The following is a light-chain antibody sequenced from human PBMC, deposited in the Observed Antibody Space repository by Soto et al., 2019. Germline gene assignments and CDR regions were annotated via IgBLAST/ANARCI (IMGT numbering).Light chain of an antibody. CDR1: SSNIGSNY. CDR3: SSYKGSSTFV. CDR2: RNN. V-gene: IGLV1-47*01. J-gene: IGLJ1*01. Sequence: HSVLTQPPSASGTPVQRVTISCSGSSSNIGSNYVYWYQQLPGTAPKLLIYRNNQRPSGVPHRFSGSKSGTTASLTISGLQAEDEADYYCSSYKGSSTFVFGTGTKVAVL.